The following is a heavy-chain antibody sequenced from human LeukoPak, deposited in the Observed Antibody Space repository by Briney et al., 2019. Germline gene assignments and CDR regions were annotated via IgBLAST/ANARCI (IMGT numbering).Heavy chain of an antibody. J-gene: IGHJ6*02. V-gene: IGHV1-2*02. Sequence: ASVKVSCKASGYTFTGYYMHWVRQAPGQGLEWMGWINPNSGGTNYAQKFQGRVTMTRDTSIRTAYMELSRLRSDDTAVYYCARGRAYSYYYYGMDVWGQGTTVTVSS. D-gene: IGHD1-1*01. CDR2: INPNSGGT. CDR1: GYTFTGYY. CDR3: ARGRAYSYYYYGMDV.